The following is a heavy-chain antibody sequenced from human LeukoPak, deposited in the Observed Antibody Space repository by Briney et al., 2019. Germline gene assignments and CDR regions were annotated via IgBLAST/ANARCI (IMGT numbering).Heavy chain of an antibody. CDR2: VYYTGTT. CDR1: GGSLSSYY. J-gene: IGHJ4*02. D-gene: IGHD3-3*01. Sequence: PSETLSLTCTVSGGSLSSYYWSWIRQPPGSGLEWIGYVYYTGTTNYNPSLKSRVAISIDTSKNQFSLKLSSMTAADTAVYYCAKWSGYFDSWGQGTLVTVSS. V-gene: IGHV4-59*03. CDR3: AKWSGYFDS.